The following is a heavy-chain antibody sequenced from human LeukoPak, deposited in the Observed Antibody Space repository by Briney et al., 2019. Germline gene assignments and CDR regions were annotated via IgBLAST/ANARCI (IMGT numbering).Heavy chain of an antibody. Sequence: GGSLRLSCAASGFTFSSYAMHWVRQAPGKGLEWVAVISYDGSNKYYADSVKGRFTISRDNSKNTLYLQMNSLRAEDTAVYYCARVPKCTSCYTDAFDIWGQGTMVTVSS. CDR1: GFTFSSYA. D-gene: IGHD2-2*02. CDR2: ISYDGSNK. J-gene: IGHJ3*02. CDR3: ARVPKCTSCYTDAFDI. V-gene: IGHV3-30*04.